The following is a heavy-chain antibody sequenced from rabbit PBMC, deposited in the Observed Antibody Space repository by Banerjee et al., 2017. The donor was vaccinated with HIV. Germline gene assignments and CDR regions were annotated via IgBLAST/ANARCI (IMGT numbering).Heavy chain of an antibody. D-gene: IGHD1-1*01. CDR3: ARSTSGYDIGDL. CDR1: GFSFSSTSY. CDR2: IYTGSGST. Sequence: QSLEESGGDLVKPGASLTLTCTASGFSFSSTSYMCWVRQAPGKELEWIACIYTGSGSTYYASWAKGRFTISKTSSTTVTLQMTSLTAADTATYFCARSTSGYDIGDLWGQGTLVTVS. J-gene: IGHJ3*01. V-gene: IGHV1S40*01.